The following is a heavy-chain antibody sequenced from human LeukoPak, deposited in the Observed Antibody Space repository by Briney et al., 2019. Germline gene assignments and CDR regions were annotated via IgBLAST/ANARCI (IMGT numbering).Heavy chain of an antibody. V-gene: IGHV5-51*01. J-gene: IGHJ5*02. CDR2: IYPGDSDT. D-gene: IGHD6-13*01. CDR3: ARGVGIAAAGTNWFDP. CDR1: GYSFTSYW. Sequence: GESLKISCKGSGYSFTSYWIGWVRQMPGKGLEWMGIIYPGDSDTRYSPSFQGQVTISADKSISTAYLQWSSLKASDTAMYYCARGVGIAAAGTNWFDPWGQGTLVTASS.